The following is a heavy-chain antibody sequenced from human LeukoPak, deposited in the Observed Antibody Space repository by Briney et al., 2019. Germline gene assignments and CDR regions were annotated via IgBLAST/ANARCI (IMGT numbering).Heavy chain of an antibody. D-gene: IGHD1-26*01. Sequence: TSETLSLTRTVSGGSISSYYWRWIRQPPGKGVEWIGYIYYSGSTNYTPSLKSRVTISVDTSKNHFSLKLSSVTAADTAAYYCARGEEDYYNFWGQGTLVTVSS. CDR3: ARGEEDYYNF. J-gene: IGHJ4*02. CDR1: GGSISSYY. CDR2: IYYSGST. V-gene: IGHV4-59*01.